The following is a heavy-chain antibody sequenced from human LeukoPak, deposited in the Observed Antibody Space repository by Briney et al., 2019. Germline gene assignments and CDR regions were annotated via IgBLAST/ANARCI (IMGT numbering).Heavy chain of an antibody. V-gene: IGHV3-48*03. D-gene: IGHD5-12*01. Sequence: GGSLRLSCAASGFTFSSYEMHWVRQAPGKGLEWVSYISSSGITIYSTDSVKGRFTISRDNAKNSLYLQMNGLRAEDTAVYYCSRDPATNGMDVWGQGTTVTVSS. J-gene: IGHJ6*02. CDR1: GFTFSSYE. CDR3: SRDPATNGMDV. CDR2: ISSSGITI.